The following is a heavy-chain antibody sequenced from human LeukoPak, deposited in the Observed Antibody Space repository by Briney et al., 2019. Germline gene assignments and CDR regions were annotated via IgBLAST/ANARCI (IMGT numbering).Heavy chain of an antibody. D-gene: IGHD6-19*01. Sequence: SETLSLTCAVYGGSFRGYYWSWIRQSPGKGLEWIGEINHSGRTTYNPSLKSRVTISVETSKNQFSLKLRNVTAADTAVYYCASSGWYRGYWGQGTLVTVSS. CDR1: GGSFRGYY. CDR3: ASSGWYRGY. CDR2: INHSGRT. J-gene: IGHJ4*02. V-gene: IGHV4-34*01.